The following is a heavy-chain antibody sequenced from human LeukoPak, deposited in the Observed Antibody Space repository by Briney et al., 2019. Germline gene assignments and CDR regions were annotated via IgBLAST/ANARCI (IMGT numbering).Heavy chain of an antibody. V-gene: IGHV4-59*01. CDR3: ARPSRGLALEFDY. CDR2: IYYSGST. D-gene: IGHD1-1*01. CDR1: GGSISSYY. Sequence: SETLSLTCTVSGGSISSYYWSWIRQPPGKGLEWIGYIYYSGSTNYNPSLKSRVTISVDTPKNQFSLKLSSVTAADTAVYYCARPSRGLALEFDYWGQGTLVTVSS. J-gene: IGHJ4*02.